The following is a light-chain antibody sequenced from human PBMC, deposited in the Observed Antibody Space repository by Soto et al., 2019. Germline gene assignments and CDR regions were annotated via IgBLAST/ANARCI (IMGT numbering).Light chain of an antibody. CDR2: DSF. V-gene: IGKV3-11*01. J-gene: IGKJ5*01. CDR3: QQRSTWPVT. Sequence: EIVLTQSPATLSLSPGERATLSCRASQSVSSYLAWYQQKHGQAPRLLIDDSFNRATGIPARFSGSGSGTYFTLTISILEPEDFAVYYCQQRSTWPVTFGQGTRLEIK. CDR1: QSVSSY.